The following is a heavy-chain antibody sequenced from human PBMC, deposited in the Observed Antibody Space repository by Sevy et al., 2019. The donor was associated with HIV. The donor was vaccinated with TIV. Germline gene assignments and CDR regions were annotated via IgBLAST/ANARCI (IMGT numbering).Heavy chain of an antibody. J-gene: IGHJ4*02. CDR2: ISGSQYMI. V-gene: IGHV3-11*01. CDR1: GFTFSDYY. D-gene: IGHD3-10*01. Sequence: GGSLRLSCAASGFTFSDYYMSWIRQAPGKGLEWISYISGSQYMIYYADSVKGRFTISRDDAKNSLYLQMNSLRPEDSAVYFCARDLRTGYFDFRGQGTLVTVSS. CDR3: ARDLRTGYFDF.